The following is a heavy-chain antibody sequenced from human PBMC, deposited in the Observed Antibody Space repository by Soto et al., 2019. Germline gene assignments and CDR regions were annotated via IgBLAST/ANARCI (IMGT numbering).Heavy chain of an antibody. CDR1: RFTFSSYS. CDR3: AREPVVVITTGYFDY. Sequence: EVQLLESGGGLVQPGGSLRLSCAASRFTFSSYSMSWVRQAPGKGLEWVANIKQDGSEKYYVDSVKGRFTISRDNAKNSLYLQMNSLRAEDTAVYYCAREPVVVITTGYFDYWGQGTLVTVSS. V-gene: IGHV3-7*03. D-gene: IGHD3-22*01. J-gene: IGHJ4*02. CDR2: IKQDGSEK.